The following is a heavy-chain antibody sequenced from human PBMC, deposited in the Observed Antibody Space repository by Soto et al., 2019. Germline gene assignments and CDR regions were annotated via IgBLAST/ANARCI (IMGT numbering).Heavy chain of an antibody. Sequence: QVFLQESGPGLVKPSETLSLTCTVSGGPISSSNYYWGWVRQPPGKELEWIGTIPYSGSTYYSPATTSRITLTPDTSKVKFSLNLNPVTAADTAVYYCARRIYNVGSDDNRPLAFDIWGRGTMVTVSS. D-gene: IGHD3-22*01. CDR1: GGPISSSNYY. V-gene: IGHV4-39*01. CDR2: IPYSGST. J-gene: IGHJ3*02. CDR3: ARRIYNVGSDDNRPLAFDI.